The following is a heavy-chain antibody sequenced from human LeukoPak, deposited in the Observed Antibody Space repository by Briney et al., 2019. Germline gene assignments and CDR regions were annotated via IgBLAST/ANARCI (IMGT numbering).Heavy chain of an antibody. CDR3: ARGISPKNWFDP. V-gene: IGHV4-34*01. CDR1: GGSFSGYY. CDR2: INHSGST. J-gene: IGHJ5*02. Sequence: SETLSLTCAVYGGSFSGYYWSWIRQPPGKGLEWIGEINHSGSTNYNPSLKSRVTISVDTSKNQFSLKLSSVTAVDTAVYYCARGISPKNWFDPWGQGTLVTVSS.